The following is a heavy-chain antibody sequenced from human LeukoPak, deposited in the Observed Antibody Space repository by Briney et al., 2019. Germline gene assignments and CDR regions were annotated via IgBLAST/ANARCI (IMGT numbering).Heavy chain of an antibody. J-gene: IGHJ4*02. CDR3: ARGEGYFDSTGYFMYYFDY. Sequence: GGSLRLSCAASGFTFSGYAMHWVRQAPGKGLEYVSAISDNGGSTNYANSVKGRFTISRANSKNTVYLQMGSLRPEDMVVYYCARGEGYFDSTGYFMYYFDYWGQGALVTVSS. D-gene: IGHD3-22*01. CDR2: ISDNGGST. V-gene: IGHV3-64*01. CDR1: GFTFSGYA.